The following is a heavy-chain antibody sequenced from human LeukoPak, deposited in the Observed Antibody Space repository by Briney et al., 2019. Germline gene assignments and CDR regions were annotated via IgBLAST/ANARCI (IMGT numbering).Heavy chain of an antibody. J-gene: IGHJ6*03. CDR2: ISGSGGST. Sequence: GGSLRLSCAASGFTFSSYAMSWVRQAPGKGLEWVSAISGSGGSTYYADSVKGRFTISRDNSKNTLYLQMNSLRAEDTAVYYCAILGGYRDYYYYYYMDVWGKGTTVTVSS. CDR3: AILGGYRDYYYYYYMDV. V-gene: IGHV3-23*01. CDR1: GFTFSSYA. D-gene: IGHD4-17*01.